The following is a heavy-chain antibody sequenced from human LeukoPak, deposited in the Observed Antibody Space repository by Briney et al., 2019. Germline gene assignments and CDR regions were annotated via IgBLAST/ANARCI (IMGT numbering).Heavy chain of an antibody. J-gene: IGHJ4*02. CDR1: GFTFSDSA. CDR2: MDKETNLYAT. CDR3: AKGWPVAGTGGPGGTFDY. Sequence: GGSLRLSCVASGFTFSDSAIHWVRQSSGKGLEWIGHMDKETNLYATALAASVKGRFTVSRDDSKNTLYLQMNSLRPEDTATHYCAKGWPVAGTGGPGGTFDYWGQGTLVTVYS. D-gene: IGHD6-19*01. V-gene: IGHV3-73*01.